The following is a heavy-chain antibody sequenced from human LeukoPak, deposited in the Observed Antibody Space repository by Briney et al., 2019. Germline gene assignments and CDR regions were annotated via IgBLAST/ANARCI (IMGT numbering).Heavy chain of an antibody. CDR2: IYPGDSTT. J-gene: IGHJ4*02. CDR3: ARQDRNVWYIDS. D-gene: IGHD5/OR15-5a*01. V-gene: IGHV5-51*01. Sequence: GESRKISCKGSGFSFTSYWIGWMRQMPGKGLEWMGIIYPGDSTTMYSPSFQGQVTVSADKSISTAYLQWSSLKAADTAIYYCARQDRNVWYIDSWGQGALVTVSS. CDR1: GFSFTSYW.